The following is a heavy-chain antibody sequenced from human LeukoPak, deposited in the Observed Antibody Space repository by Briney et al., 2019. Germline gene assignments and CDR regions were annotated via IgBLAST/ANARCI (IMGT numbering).Heavy chain of an antibody. V-gene: IGHV3-74*01. CDR1: GFTFNNYE. CDR2: INSDGSST. D-gene: IGHD3-16*01. CDR3: ARERLGQQLISRKQYYYMDG. Sequence: PGRSLRLSCAASGFTFNNYEMHWVRQVPGKGLVYVSRINSDGSSTSYADSVRGRFTISRDNSKNTLYLQMNSLRAEDTAVYYCARERLGQQLISRKQYYYMDGCGKGTTVTISS. J-gene: IGHJ6*03.